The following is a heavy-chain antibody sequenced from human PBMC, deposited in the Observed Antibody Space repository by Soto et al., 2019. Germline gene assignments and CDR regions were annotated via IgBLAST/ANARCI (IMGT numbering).Heavy chain of an antibody. J-gene: IGHJ6*02. CDR2: ISASNGNT. V-gene: IGHV1-18*04. Sequence: QVQLVQSGAEVKKPGASVKVSCKASGYTFTSYGLSWVRQAPGQGLEWMGWISASNGNTNYAQKRQGRVTMTTDTSTSTAYMELRSLRSDDTAVYYCARTRIWVGAAAAYPYGMDVWGQGTTVTVSS. D-gene: IGHD6-13*01. CDR3: ARTRIWVGAAAAYPYGMDV. CDR1: GYTFTSYG.